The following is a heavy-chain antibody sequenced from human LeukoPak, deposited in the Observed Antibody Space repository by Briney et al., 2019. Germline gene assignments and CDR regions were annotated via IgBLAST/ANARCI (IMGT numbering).Heavy chain of an antibody. J-gene: IGHJ4*02. D-gene: IGHD6-19*01. CDR1: GFTFSTYA. V-gene: IGHV3-30*09. Sequence: GGSLRLSCAASGFTFSTYAMHWVRQARCKGLEWVAVISFDGSNKYFADSVKGRFAISRDNSKNTLYLQMNSLKAADTAVYHCARISRGTLAGHFDYWGQGILVTVSS. CDR2: ISFDGSNK. CDR3: ARISRGTLAGHFDY.